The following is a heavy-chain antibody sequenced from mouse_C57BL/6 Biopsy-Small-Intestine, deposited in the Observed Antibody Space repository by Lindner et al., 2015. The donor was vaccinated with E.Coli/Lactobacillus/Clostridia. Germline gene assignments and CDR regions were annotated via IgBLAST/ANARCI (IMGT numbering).Heavy chain of an antibody. CDR1: GYAFTNFL. V-gene: IGHV1-54*01. Sequence: VQLQESGAELVRPGTSVKVSCKASGYAFTNFLIEWVKQRPGQGLEWIGVISPGSGGTNYNEKFKDKAALTADKSSSTAYMELRSLTSEDSAVYFCARKDDNSASFAYWGQGTLVTVSA. J-gene: IGHJ3*01. D-gene: IGHD3-2*02. CDR3: ARKDDNSASFAY. CDR2: ISPGSGGT.